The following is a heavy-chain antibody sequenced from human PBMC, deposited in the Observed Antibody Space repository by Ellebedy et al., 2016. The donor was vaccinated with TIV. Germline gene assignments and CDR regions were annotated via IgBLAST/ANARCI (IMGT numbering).Heavy chain of an antibody. V-gene: IGHV1-46*01. Sequence: ASVKVSXKASRYTFTTYYMHWVRQAPGQRLEWMGVIHPTDGSTSYPQKFQGRVTMNMDKSTSTIYMELSSLRSEDTAVYYCVRDRFAFDIWGQGTMVTVSS. J-gene: IGHJ3*02. D-gene: IGHD3-3*01. CDR1: RYTFTTYY. CDR2: IHPTDGST. CDR3: VRDRFAFDI.